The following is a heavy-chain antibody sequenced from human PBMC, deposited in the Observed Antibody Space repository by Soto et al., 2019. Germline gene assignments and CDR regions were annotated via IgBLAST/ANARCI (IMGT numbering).Heavy chain of an antibody. D-gene: IGHD2-2*01. CDR2: ISYDGSNK. V-gene: IGHV3-30*18. CDR3: AKAGARGECSSASCYANY. J-gene: IGHJ4*02. Sequence: QVQLVESGGGVVQPGRSLRLSCAASGFTFSSYGMHWVRQAPGKGLEWVAVISYDGSNKYYADSVKGRFTISRDNSKNPLYLQMNSLRAEDTAVYYCAKAGARGECSSASCYANYWGQGTLVTVSS. CDR1: GFTFSSYG.